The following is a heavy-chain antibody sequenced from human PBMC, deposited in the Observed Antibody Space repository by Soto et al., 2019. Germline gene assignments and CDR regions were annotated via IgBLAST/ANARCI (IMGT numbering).Heavy chain of an antibody. Sequence: EVQLLESGGGLVQPGGSLRLSCAASGSTFSSYAMSWVRQAPGKGLEWVSAISGSGGMTFYADSVKGRFTISRDNSKKTLYLQMNSLRAEDTAVYYCARKYYDDSSGYPGNWFDPWGQGTLVTVSS. CDR1: GSTFSSYA. V-gene: IGHV3-23*01. CDR2: ISGSGGMT. J-gene: IGHJ5*02. D-gene: IGHD3-22*01. CDR3: ARKYYDDSSGYPGNWFDP.